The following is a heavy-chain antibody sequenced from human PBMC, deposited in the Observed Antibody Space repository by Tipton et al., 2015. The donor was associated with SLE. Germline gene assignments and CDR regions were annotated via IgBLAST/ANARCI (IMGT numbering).Heavy chain of an antibody. CDR3: AREVYYYYYMDV. Sequence: SLRLSCAASGFTFDDYAMHWVRQAPGKGLEWVAVISYDGSNKYYADSVKGRFTISRDNSKDTLYLQMNSLRAEDTAVYYCAREVYYYYYMDVWGKGTTVTVSS. V-gene: IGHV3-30*04. CDR2: ISYDGSNK. J-gene: IGHJ6*03. CDR1: GFTFDDYA.